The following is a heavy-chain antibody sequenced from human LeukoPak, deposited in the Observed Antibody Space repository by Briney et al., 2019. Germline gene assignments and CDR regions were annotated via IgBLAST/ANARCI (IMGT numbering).Heavy chain of an antibody. CDR1: GFTFSSYA. D-gene: IGHD6-19*01. J-gene: IGHJ4*02. Sequence: GGSLRLSCAASGFTFSSYAMSWVRQAPGKGLEWVSAISGSGGSTYYADSVKGRFTISRDSSKNTLYLQMNSLRAEDTAVYYCAKSVIAVAGRGVFDYWGQGTLVTVSS. CDR2: ISGSGGST. V-gene: IGHV3-23*01. CDR3: AKSVIAVAGRGVFDY.